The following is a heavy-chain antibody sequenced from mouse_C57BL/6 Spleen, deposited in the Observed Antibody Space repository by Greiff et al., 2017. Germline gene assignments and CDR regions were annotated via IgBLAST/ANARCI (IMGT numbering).Heavy chain of an antibody. Sequence: QVQLQQSGAELVRPGTSVKVSCKASGYAFTNYLIEWVKQRPGQGLEWIGVITPGSGSTNYNAKFKSKATLTVDTSSSTAYMQLSRLRSEDSAVYDGARWETTGVASFDYWGQGTTLTVCS. CDR3: ARWETTGVASFDY. CDR1: GYAFTNYL. CDR2: ITPGSGST. D-gene: IGHD1-1*01. V-gene: IGHV1-54*01. J-gene: IGHJ2*01.